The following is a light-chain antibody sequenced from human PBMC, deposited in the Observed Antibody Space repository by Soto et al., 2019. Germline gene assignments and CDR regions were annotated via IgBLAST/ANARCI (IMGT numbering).Light chain of an antibody. CDR2: GAS. CDR3: QPYDYSTAT. J-gene: IGKJ1*01. V-gene: IGKV3-20*01. Sequence: EIVLTQSPGTLSLSPGERATLSCRASQSVSSNLVAWYQQKPGQAPRLFIYGASSRATGIPDRFSGSGSGTDFTLTISRLEPEDFAVYHCQPYDYSTATFGQGTKVDIK. CDR1: QSVSSNL.